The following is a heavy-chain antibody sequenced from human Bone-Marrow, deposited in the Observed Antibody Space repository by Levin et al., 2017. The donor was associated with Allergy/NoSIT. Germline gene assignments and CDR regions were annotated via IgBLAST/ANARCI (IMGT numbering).Heavy chain of an antibody. V-gene: IGHV1-8*01. CDR3: ATGQGHLVGPP. Sequence: GESLKISCKASGDTFSSYDINWVRQASGQGLEWMGWMNPKSGNTVYAQKFQGRVTMTRNTSISTAYMDLSSLRSDDTAVYYCATGQGHLVGPPWGQGTLVTVS. J-gene: IGHJ5*02. CDR2: MNPKSGNT. CDR1: GDTFSSYD. D-gene: IGHD6-6*01.